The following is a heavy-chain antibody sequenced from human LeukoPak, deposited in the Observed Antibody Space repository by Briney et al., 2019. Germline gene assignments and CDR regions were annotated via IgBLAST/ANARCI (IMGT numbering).Heavy chain of an antibody. J-gene: IGHJ1*01. V-gene: IGHV3-21*01. CDR2: IRSSGRDI. CDR1: GVTLSNNW. D-gene: IGHD6-19*01. CDR3: ARGPDIAVAPLQN. Sequence: PGGSLRLSCADSGVTLSNNWMHWVRQAPGKGLEWVSSIRSSGRDIFYADSVRGRFTIARDDAKNSLYLQMNSLRAEDTALYYCARGPDIAVAPLQNWGQGTLVTVSS.